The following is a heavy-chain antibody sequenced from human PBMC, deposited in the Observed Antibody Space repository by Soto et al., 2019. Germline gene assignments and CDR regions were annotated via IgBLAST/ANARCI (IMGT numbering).Heavy chain of an antibody. D-gene: IGHD3-9*01. CDR1: GGSISSGDYY. J-gene: IGHJ4*02. Sequence: QVQLQESGPGLVKPSQTLSLTCTVSGGSISSGDYYWSWIRQPPGKGLEWIGYIYYSGSTHYNPSLKSRVTISVDTSKNQFSLKVSSVTAADTAVYYCARSRLQRNYDILTGYPSYFDYWGQGTLVTVSS. V-gene: IGHV4-30-4*01. CDR2: IYYSGST. CDR3: ARSRLQRNYDILTGYPSYFDY.